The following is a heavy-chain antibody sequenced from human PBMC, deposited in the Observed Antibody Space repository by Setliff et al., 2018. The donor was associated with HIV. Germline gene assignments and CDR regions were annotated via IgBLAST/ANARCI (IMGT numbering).Heavy chain of an antibody. V-gene: IGHV4-59*12. D-gene: IGHD6-13*01. Sequence: SETLFLTCSVSGGSISSYYWSWIRQPPGKGLEWIGYIYYSGSTYYNPSLKSQVTISVDTSKNRLSLKLSSVTAADAAVYYCARAMSSSWYIDGFDIWGQGTVVTVSS. J-gene: IGHJ3*02. CDR1: GGSISSYY. CDR2: IYYSGST. CDR3: ARAMSSSWYIDGFDI.